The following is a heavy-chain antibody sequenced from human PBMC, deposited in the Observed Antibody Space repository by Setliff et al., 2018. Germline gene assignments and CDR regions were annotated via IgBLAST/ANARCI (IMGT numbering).Heavy chain of an antibody. CDR2: IIPIFGTA. D-gene: IGHD2-15*01. CDR3: ARGGNPPYDAFDI. V-gene: IGHV1-69*05. CDR1: GYTFSRNY. J-gene: IGHJ3*02. Sequence: SVKVSCKAYGYTFSRNYITWVRQAPGQGLEWMGVIIPIFGTANYAQKFQGRVTITTDESTSTAYMELSSLRSEDTAVYYCARGGNPPYDAFDIWGQGTMVTVSS.